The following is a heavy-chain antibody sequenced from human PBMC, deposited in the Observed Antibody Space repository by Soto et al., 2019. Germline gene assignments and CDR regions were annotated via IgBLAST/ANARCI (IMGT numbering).Heavy chain of an antibody. V-gene: IGHV3-30*18. Sequence: VQLVESGGGLVKPGGSLRLSCAASGFTFSSFGMHWVRQAPGKGPEWVAVISYDGSNKYYADSVKGRFTISRDNSKNTLYLQMSTLRVEDTAVYYCVKDGSSGWPYYYGMDVWGQGTTVTVSS. CDR2: ISYDGSNK. J-gene: IGHJ6*02. CDR1: GFTFSSFG. CDR3: VKDGSSGWPYYYGMDV. D-gene: IGHD6-19*01.